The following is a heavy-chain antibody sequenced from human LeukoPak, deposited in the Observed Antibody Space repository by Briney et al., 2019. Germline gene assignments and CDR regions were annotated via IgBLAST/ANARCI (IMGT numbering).Heavy chain of an antibody. CDR3: ARIRVNSGSYGAFDI. V-gene: IGHV3-48*01. CDR1: GFTFSSYE. D-gene: IGHD3-10*01. J-gene: IGHJ3*02. CDR2: ISSSSSNT. Sequence: QPGGSLRLSCAASGFTFSSYEMNWVRQAPGKWLEWVSHISSSSSNTNYADSVKGRFTISRDNAKNSLYLQMNSLRAEDTAVYYCARIRVNSGSYGAFDIWGQGTMVTVSS.